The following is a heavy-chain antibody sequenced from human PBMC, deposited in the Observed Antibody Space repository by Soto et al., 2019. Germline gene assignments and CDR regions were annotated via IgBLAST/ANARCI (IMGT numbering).Heavy chain of an antibody. J-gene: IGHJ5*02. Sequence: EVQLVESGGGLVKPGGSLRLGCEVSGFTVGSAWMNWVRQAPGKGLVWVGRIKSKVDGGTTDYAEPVKGRFTISIDDSKNQLYLQMESLTPEETAVYYCTSAPRRARTEEMARPWGQGTLVTVSS. CDR1: GFTVGSAW. D-gene: IGHD2-21*02. CDR3: TSAPRRARTEEMARP. CDR2: IKSKVDGGTT. V-gene: IGHV3-15*07.